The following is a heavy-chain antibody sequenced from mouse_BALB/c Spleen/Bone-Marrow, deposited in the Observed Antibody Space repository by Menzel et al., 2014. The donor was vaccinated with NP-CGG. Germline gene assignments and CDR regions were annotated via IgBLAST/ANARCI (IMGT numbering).Heavy chain of an antibody. Sequence: QVQLQQSGAELVKPGASVKLSCKASGYTFTSYWMHWVKQRPGQGLEWIGEINPSNGRTNYNEKFKSKASLTVDKSSSTAYMQLSSLTSEDSAVYYCARWGITLAYWGQGTLVTVSA. V-gene: IGHV1S81*02. D-gene: IGHD2-4*01. CDR1: GYTFTSYW. CDR2: INPSNGRT. J-gene: IGHJ3*01. CDR3: ARWGITLAY.